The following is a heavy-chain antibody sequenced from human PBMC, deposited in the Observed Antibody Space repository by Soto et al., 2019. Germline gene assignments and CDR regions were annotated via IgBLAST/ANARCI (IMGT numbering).Heavy chain of an antibody. D-gene: IGHD5-12*01. CDR1: GDSISSYY. CDR2: IHYSGST. V-gene: IGHV4-59*01. J-gene: IGHJ5*01. Sequence: SETLSLTCTVSGDSISSYYWTWIRHPPRKGLEWIGYIHYSGSTNYNPSLKSRVTITVDTSKNQFSLELTSVTAADTAVYYCARGVATIGPWGKGSLVTVSS. CDR3: ARGVATIGP.